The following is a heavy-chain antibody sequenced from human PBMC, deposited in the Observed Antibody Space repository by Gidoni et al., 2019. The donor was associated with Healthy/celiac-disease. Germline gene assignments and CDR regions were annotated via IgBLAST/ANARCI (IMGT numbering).Heavy chain of an antibody. D-gene: IGHD1-26*01. V-gene: IGHV3-30*18. Sequence: QVQLVESGGGVVQPGRSLRLSCAASGFTFSSYGMHWVRQAPGKGLEWVAVISYDGSNKYYADSVKGRFTISRDNSKNTLYLQMNSLRAEDTAVYYCAKPLVGATIEFHYYYGMDVWGQGTTVTVSS. CDR2: ISYDGSNK. CDR1: GFTFSSYG. CDR3: AKPLVGATIEFHYYYGMDV. J-gene: IGHJ6*02.